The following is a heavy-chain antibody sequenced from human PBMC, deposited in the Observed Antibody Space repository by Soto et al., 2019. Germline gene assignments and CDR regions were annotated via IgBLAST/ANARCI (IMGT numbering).Heavy chain of an antibody. CDR1: GYIFTKYD. Sequence: QVQLVQSGAEVKKPGASVKVSCEASGYIFTKYDINWVRQASGQGLEWVGWMNPNSGHTGYAQRFQGRVTMTMNTSIRTAYMELSSLRSEDAAVYYCARGTGEAFGDLGGVDYWGQGTLVTVSS. CDR2: MNPNSGHT. CDR3: ARGTGEAFGDLGGVDY. D-gene: IGHD4-17*01. V-gene: IGHV1-8*01. J-gene: IGHJ4*02.